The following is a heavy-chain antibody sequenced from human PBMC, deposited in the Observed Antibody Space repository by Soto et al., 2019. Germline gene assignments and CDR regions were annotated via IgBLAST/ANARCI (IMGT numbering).Heavy chain of an antibody. CDR1: GVPISTDDYY. CDR3: ASGKGVGGSHYLDN. Sequence: QVQLQESGPGLVKPSQTLSLTCTVSGVPISTDDYYWTWIRQPPGKGLEWIGYIYYSGSTYYNWSLKSRVTISIDTSKNQFSLNLNTVTAADTAVYYCASGKGVGGSHYLDNWGQGTLVTVSS. J-gene: IGHJ4*02. V-gene: IGHV4-30-4*01. CDR2: IYYSGST. D-gene: IGHD1-26*01.